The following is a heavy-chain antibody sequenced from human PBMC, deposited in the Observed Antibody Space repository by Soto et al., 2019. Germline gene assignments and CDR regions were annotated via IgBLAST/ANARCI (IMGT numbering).Heavy chain of an antibody. J-gene: IGHJ6*02. Sequence: SVKVSCKASGGTFSSYAISWVRQAPGRGLEWMGGIIPIFGTANYAQKFQGRVTITADESTSTAYMELSSLRSEDRAVYYCASTSITIFGVVRVYYYGMDVWVQGTTVTVSS. V-gene: IGHV1-69*13. CDR3: ASTSITIFGVVRVYYYGMDV. D-gene: IGHD3-3*01. CDR2: IIPIFGTA. CDR1: GGTFSSYA.